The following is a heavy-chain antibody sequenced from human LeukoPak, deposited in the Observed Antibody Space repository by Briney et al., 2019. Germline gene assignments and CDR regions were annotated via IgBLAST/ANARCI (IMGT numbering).Heavy chain of an antibody. CDR3: AREGPGYFDWLSDTHYFDY. V-gene: IGHV3-30*04. CDR2: ISYDGSNK. D-gene: IGHD3-9*01. Sequence: GGSLRLSCAASGFTFSSYAMHWVRQAPGKGLEWVAVISYDGSNKYYADSVKGRFTISRDNSNNTLYLQMNSLRAEDTAVYYCAREGPGYFDWLSDTHYFDYWGQGTLVTVSS. CDR1: GFTFSSYA. J-gene: IGHJ4*02.